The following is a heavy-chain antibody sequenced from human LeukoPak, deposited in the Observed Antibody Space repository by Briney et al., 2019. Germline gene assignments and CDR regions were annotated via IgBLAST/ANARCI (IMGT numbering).Heavy chain of an antibody. D-gene: IGHD3-10*01. CDR2: ISGSGGST. Sequence: PGGSLRLSCAASGFTFSSYAMSWVRQAPGKGLEWVSAISGSGGSTYYADSVKGRFTISRDNSKNTLYLQMNSLRAEDTAVYYCARTIGRYYGSGSPPIDPWGQGTLVTVSS. CDR3: ARTIGRYYGSGSPPIDP. J-gene: IGHJ5*02. CDR1: GFTFSSYA. V-gene: IGHV3-23*01.